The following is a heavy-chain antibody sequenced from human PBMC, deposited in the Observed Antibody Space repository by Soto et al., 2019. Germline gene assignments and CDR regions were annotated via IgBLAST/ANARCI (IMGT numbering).Heavy chain of an antibody. J-gene: IGHJ4*02. CDR3: AKAFYNGNSDFGY. D-gene: IGHD3-10*01. CDR2: INPDGGAK. Sequence: EVHLVASGGGLVQPGGSLRLSCAASGFSFSNYWMTWVRQAPGKGLEWVANINPDGGAKYYVESVKGRFSISRDNAKNSLYLQMSSLRAEDTAVYYCAKAFYNGNSDFGYWGQGTLVTVSS. V-gene: IGHV3-7*05. CDR1: GFSFSNYW.